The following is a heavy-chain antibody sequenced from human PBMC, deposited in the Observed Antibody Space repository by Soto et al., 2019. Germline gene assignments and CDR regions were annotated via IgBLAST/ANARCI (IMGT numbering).Heavy chain of an antibody. CDR3: ARGLYCISTSCYRPYYYYYYGMDV. CDR2: IWYDGSNK. Sequence: QVQLVESGGGVVQPGRSLRLSCAASGFTFSSYGMHWVRQAPGKGLEWVAVIWYDGSNKYYADSVKGRFTISRDNSKNTLYLQMNSLGAEDTAVYYCARGLYCISTSCYRPYYYYYYGMDVWGQGTTVTVSS. J-gene: IGHJ6*02. V-gene: IGHV3-33*01. CDR1: GFTFSSYG. D-gene: IGHD2-2*01.